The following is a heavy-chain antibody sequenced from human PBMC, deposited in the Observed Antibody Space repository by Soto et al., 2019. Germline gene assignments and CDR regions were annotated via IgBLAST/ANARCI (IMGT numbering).Heavy chain of an antibody. D-gene: IGHD6-19*01. CDR1: GYTFTSYY. CDR3: ARDLQADSSGWKLDY. CDR2: INPSGGST. V-gene: IGHV1-46*01. Sequence: QVQLVQSGAEVKKPGASVKVSCKASGYTFTSYYMHWVRQAPGQGLEWMGIINPSGGSTSYAQKFQGGVTMTRDTSTSTVYMELSSLRSEDTAVYYCARDLQADSSGWKLDYWGQGTLVTVSS. J-gene: IGHJ4*02.